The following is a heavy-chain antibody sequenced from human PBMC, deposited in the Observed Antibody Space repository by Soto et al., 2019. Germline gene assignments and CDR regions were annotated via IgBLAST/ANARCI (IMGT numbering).Heavy chain of an antibody. Sequence: SETLSLTCTVSGDPITSYFWTWLRQPAGKGLEWIGHVFPGGPTSHNSSLKSRVSMSVDTSKNQFSLKLSSVNAADTAVYYCAKYRRTQAEGFTLDYWGQGILVTVSS. CDR1: GDPITSYF. CDR3: AKYRRTQAEGFTLDY. J-gene: IGHJ4*02. CDR2: VFPGGPT. V-gene: IGHV4-4*07. D-gene: IGHD2-2*01.